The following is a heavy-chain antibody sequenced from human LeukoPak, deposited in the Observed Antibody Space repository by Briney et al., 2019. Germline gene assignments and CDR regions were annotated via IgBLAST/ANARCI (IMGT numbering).Heavy chain of an antibody. CDR3: ARRGGYCSGVSCLSWFDP. CDR1: VGSISSSSYY. CDR2: IYYSGST. D-gene: IGHD2-15*01. Sequence: SETLSLTCTVSVGSISSSSYYWGWIRQPPGKGLEYIGSIYYSGSTYYNPSLKSRVTISVDTSKNQFSLKLSSVTAADTAVYYCARRGGYCSGVSCLSWFDPWGQGTLVTVSS. J-gene: IGHJ5*02. V-gene: IGHV4-39*01.